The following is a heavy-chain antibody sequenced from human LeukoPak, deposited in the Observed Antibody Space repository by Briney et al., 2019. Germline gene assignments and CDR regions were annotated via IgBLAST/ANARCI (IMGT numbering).Heavy chain of an antibody. V-gene: IGHV3-33*01. J-gene: IGHJ4*02. CDR3: ARGGYYDSSGPNDY. CDR1: GFTFSSYG. D-gene: IGHD3-22*01. CDR2: IWYDGSNK. Sequence: TGGSLRLSCAASGFTFSSYGMHWVRQAPGKGLEWVAVIWYDGSNKYYADSVKGRFTISRDNSKNTLYLQMNSLRAEDTAVYYCARGGYYDSSGPNDYWGQGTLVTVSS.